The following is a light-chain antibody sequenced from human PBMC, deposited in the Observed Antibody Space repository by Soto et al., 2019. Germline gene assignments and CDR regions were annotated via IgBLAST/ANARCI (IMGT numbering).Light chain of an antibody. J-gene: IGKJ5*01. Sequence: IQLTQSPSSLSASVGDRVTITCPTSQGISSYLAWYQQKPGKAPKLLIYAASTLQSGVPSRFSGSGSVTDFTLAISSLQPEYLCAYYWQQRNSYLSITFGEGTRLEIK. CDR1: QGISSY. CDR3: QQRNSYLSIT. V-gene: IGKV1-9*01. CDR2: AAS.